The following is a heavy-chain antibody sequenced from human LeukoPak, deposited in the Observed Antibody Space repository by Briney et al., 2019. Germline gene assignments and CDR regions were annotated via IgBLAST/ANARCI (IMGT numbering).Heavy chain of an antibody. D-gene: IGHD3-3*01. Sequence: ASVKVSCKASGYTFTGHYMHWVRQAPGQGLEWMGWINPNSGGTNYAQKFQGRVTMTRDTSISTAYMELSRLRSDDTAVYYCARDFFDFWSGYYTPRLDYWGQGTLVTVSS. V-gene: IGHV1-2*02. CDR1: GYTFTGHY. CDR3: ARDFFDFWSGYYTPRLDY. J-gene: IGHJ4*02. CDR2: INPNSGGT.